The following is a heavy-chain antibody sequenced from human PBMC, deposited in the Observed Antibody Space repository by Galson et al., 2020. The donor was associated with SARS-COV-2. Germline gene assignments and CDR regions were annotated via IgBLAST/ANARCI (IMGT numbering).Heavy chain of an antibody. J-gene: IGHJ4*02. CDR3: ARDRGTNYYDSSGLSH. Sequence: GGSLRLSCAASGFTFSSYPMHWVRQAPGKGLEWVALISYDGSDRYYADSVKGRFTISRDNSKKTLYLEMNSLRAEDTAVYYCARDRGTNYYDSSGLSHWGQGTLVTVSS. CDR1: GFTFSSYP. CDR2: ISYDGSDR. D-gene: IGHD3-22*01. V-gene: IGHV3-30*01.